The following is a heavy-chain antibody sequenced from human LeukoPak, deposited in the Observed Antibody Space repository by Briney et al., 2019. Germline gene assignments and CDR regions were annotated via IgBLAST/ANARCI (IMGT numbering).Heavy chain of an antibody. Sequence: GGSLRLSCAASGFTFSSYSMNWVRQAPGKGLEWVSSISSSSSYIHYADSVKGRFTISRDNAKNSLYLQMNSLRAEDTAVYYCASIGGQQLVPDDYWGQGTLVTVSS. CDR1: GFTFSSYS. V-gene: IGHV3-21*01. CDR2: ISSSSSYI. J-gene: IGHJ4*02. CDR3: ASIGGQQLVPDDY. D-gene: IGHD6-13*01.